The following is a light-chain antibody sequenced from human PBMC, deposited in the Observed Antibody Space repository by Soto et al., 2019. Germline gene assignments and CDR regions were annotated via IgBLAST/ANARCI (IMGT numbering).Light chain of an antibody. CDR3: QQYNYWPLYT. Sequence: EIVMTQSPGTLSVSPGERATLSCGASQSLSSNLAWYQQKPGQAPRLLIYGASTRATGIPARFTGSGSGTEFTLTISSLQSEDFAVYYCQQYNYWPLYTFGQGTKLEIK. J-gene: IGKJ2*01. CDR2: GAS. V-gene: IGKV3-15*01. CDR1: QSLSSN.